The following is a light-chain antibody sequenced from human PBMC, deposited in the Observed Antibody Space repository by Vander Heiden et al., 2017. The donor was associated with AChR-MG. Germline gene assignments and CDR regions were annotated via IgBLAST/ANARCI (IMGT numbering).Light chain of an antibody. CDR3: SSYTSSSTRNVV. V-gene: IGLV2-14*03. Sequence: QSALTPPASVSGSPGQSITISCTGTSSDVGGYNYVPWYQQHPGKAPKLMIYDVSKRPSGVSNRFSGSKSGNTASLTISGLQAEDEADYYCSSYTSSSTRNVVFGGGTKLTVL. CDR1: SSDVGGYNY. J-gene: IGLJ2*01. CDR2: DVS.